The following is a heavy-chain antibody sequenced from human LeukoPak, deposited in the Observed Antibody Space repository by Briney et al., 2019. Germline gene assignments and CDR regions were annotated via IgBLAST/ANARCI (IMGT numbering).Heavy chain of an antibody. V-gene: IGHV1-2*02. D-gene: IGHD3-22*01. CDR3: ARDSGYPYYFDY. Sequence: ASLKVSCKASGSPFTGYYIHWVRQAPGQGLEWMGWINTNSGGTSYAQKFKGRITMPRDTSISTAYIELRRLRSDDTAVYYCARDSGYPYYFDYWGLGTLVTVSS. CDR1: GSPFTGYY. CDR2: INTNSGGT. J-gene: IGHJ4*02.